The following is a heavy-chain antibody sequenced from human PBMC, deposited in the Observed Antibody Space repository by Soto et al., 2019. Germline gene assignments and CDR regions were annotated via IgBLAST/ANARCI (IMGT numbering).Heavy chain of an antibody. J-gene: IGHJ1*01. V-gene: IGHV4-39*01. CDR1: GGSISSSSYY. D-gene: IGHD2-15*01. CDR3: ARHTPAISISDH. CDR2: IYYSGST. Sequence: QLQLQESRAGLVKPSETLSLTCTVSGGSISSSSYYWGWIRQPPGKGLEWIGSIYYSGSTYYNPSLKSRVTISVDTSKTQCSRKLTSVTAADTAVYYCARHTPAISISDHWGEVTLVTVSS.